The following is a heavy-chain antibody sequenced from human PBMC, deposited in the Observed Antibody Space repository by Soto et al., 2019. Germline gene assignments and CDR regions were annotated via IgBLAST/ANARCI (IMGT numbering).Heavy chain of an antibody. J-gene: IGHJ4*02. CDR2: INADGSEK. CDR1: GFTFADYS. CDR3: AKAKFYYDSSPYDS. V-gene: IGHV3-43D*04. D-gene: IGHD3-22*01. Sequence: PGGSLRLSCAVSGFTFADYSVHWVRQSAGKGLEWVSFINADGSEKYYADSVRGRFTISRDNSKDSFYLQMNSLRLEDTAMYYCAKAKFYYDSSPYDSWGQGTLVHVSS.